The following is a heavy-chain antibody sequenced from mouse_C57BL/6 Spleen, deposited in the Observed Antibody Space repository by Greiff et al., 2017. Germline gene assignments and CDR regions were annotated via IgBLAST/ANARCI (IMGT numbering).Heavy chain of an antibody. CDR2: IYPGDGDT. Sequence: QVQLQQSGAELVKPGASVKISCKASGYAFSSYWMNWVKQRPGKGLEWIGQIYPGDGDTNYNGKFKGKATLTADKSSSTAYMQLSSLISEDSAVYFCARSDYGSSPDYWGQGTTLTVSS. D-gene: IGHD1-1*01. CDR1: GYAFSSYW. CDR3: ARSDYGSSPDY. J-gene: IGHJ2*01. V-gene: IGHV1-80*01.